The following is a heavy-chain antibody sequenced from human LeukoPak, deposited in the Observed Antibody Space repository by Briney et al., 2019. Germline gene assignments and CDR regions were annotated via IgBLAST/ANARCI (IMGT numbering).Heavy chain of an antibody. V-gene: IGHV4-61*01. CDR3: VRGVYGSGSHYFDY. Sequence: SETLSLTCTVSGGSVSSAYYYWTWIRQPPGKGLEWIGYIYYSARTKYNPSLKSRVTISVDTSKNQFSLKLNSVTAADTAVYFCVRGVYGSGSHYFDYWDQGTLVTVSS. J-gene: IGHJ4*02. CDR2: IYYSART. D-gene: IGHD3-10*01. CDR1: GGSVSSAYYY.